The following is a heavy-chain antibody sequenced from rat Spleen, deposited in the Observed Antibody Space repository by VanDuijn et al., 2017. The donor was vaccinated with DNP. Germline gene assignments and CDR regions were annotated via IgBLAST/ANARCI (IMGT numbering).Heavy chain of an antibody. J-gene: IGHJ1*01. Sequence: EVQLVESGGGLVQPGRSLKLSCAASGFTFSNYYMAWVRQAPKGGLEWVAAISPSGSRTYYPDSVKGRFTIPRDDAKSSLYLKMNSLKSEDTATYYCARGSSSIYWYFDFWGPGTMVTVSS. V-gene: IGHV5-25*01. D-gene: IGHD1-2*01. CDR3: ARGSSSIYWYFDF. CDR1: GFTFSNYY. CDR2: ISPSGSRT.